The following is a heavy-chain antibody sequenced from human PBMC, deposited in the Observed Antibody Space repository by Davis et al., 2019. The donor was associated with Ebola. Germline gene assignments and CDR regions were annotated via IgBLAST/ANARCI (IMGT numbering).Heavy chain of an antibody. J-gene: IGHJ5*02. CDR3: ARDDDDDNWFDP. CDR2: INPSGGST. Sequence: AASVKVSCKASGYTFTTYPIHWVRQAPGQGLEWMGIINPSGGSTSYAQKFQGRVTITADKSTSTAYMELSSLRSEDTAVYYCARDDDDDNWFDPWGQGTLVTVSS. CDR1: GYTFTTYP. D-gene: IGHD1-1*01. V-gene: IGHV1-46*01.